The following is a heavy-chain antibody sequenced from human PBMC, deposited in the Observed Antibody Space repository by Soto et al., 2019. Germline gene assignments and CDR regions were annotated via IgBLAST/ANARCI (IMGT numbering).Heavy chain of an antibody. Sequence: QLQLQESGPGLVKPSETLSLTCTVSGASVTISDYYWGWIRQPPGKGLEWIGSIHYSGSTYYNPSRKSRVTISGDTSKKQFSLKLTSVTAADAAVYCCAAHDSGGYYAEYWGQGTLVTVSA. J-gene: IGHJ4*02. CDR2: IHYSGST. D-gene: IGHD3-22*01. CDR1: GASVTISDYY. CDR3: AAHDSGGYYAEY. V-gene: IGHV4-39*01.